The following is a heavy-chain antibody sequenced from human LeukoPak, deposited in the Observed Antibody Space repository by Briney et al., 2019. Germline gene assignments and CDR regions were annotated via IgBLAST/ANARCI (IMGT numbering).Heavy chain of an antibody. D-gene: IGHD6-19*01. J-gene: IGHJ5*01. V-gene: IGHV3-74*01. CDR2: IKSDGSTT. CDR1: GFTFSTYW. Sequence: PGGSLRLSCAASGFTFSTYWMHWVRQAPGKGLVWVSRIKSDGSTTTYADSVRGRFTISRDNAKNSLYLQMNSLRAEDTAVYYCSREQVAVRGGDSWGQGTLVTVSS. CDR3: SREQVAVRGGDS.